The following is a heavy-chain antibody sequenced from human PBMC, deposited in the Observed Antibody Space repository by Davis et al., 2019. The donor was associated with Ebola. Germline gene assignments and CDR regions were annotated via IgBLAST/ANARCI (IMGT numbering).Heavy chain of an antibody. CDR3: AKDLAAAGTFMFDY. D-gene: IGHD6-13*01. CDR1: GGSISSGDYY. J-gene: IGHJ4*02. Sequence: PSETLSLTCTVSGGSISSGDYYWSWIRQPPGKGLEWIGYIYYSGSTYYNPSLKSRVNMSVDTSKNQFSLKLSSVTAADTALYYCAKDLAAAGTFMFDYWGQGTLVTVSS. V-gene: IGHV4-30-4*01. CDR2: IYYSGST.